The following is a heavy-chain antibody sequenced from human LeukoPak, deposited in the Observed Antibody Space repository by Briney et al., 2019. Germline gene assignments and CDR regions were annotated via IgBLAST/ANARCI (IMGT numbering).Heavy chain of an antibody. CDR3: ARGELISNPGDV. CDR2: IYSSGNS. CDR1: GDTINRGDYY. J-gene: IGHJ4*02. Sequence: PSETLSLTCSLSGDTINRGDYYWGWVRQAPGKALEWIGSIYSSGNSYFGPSFQSRAAISFDTFKNYLSLTLTSLTAADTALYFWARGELISNPGDVWGQGTLVTVSS. D-gene: IGHD2-21*01. V-gene: IGHV4-39*01.